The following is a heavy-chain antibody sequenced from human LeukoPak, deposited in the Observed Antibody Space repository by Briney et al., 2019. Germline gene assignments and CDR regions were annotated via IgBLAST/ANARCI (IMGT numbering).Heavy chain of an antibody. V-gene: IGHV3-7*01. CDR1: GFTFSSYA. Sequence: PGGSLRLSCAASGFTFSSYAMHWVRQAPGKGLEWVANIKQDGSEKYYVDSVKGRFTISRDNAKNSLYLQMNSLRAEDTAVYYCARDLRAFDYWGQGTLVTVSS. CDR2: IKQDGSEK. J-gene: IGHJ4*02. CDR3: ARDLRAFDY.